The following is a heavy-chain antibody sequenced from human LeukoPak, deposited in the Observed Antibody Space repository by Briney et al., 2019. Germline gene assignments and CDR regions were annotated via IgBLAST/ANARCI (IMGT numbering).Heavy chain of an antibody. Sequence: ASVKVSCKASGYTFTSYYMHWVRQAPGQGLEWMGIINPSGGSTSYAQKFQGRVTMTRDTSTSTVYMELSSLRSEDTAVYYCARDRKTDTAARRGGFDYWGQGTLVTVSS. J-gene: IGHJ4*02. CDR2: INPSGGST. V-gene: IGHV1-46*01. CDR1: GYTFTSYY. CDR3: ARDRKTDTAARRGGFDY. D-gene: IGHD5-18*01.